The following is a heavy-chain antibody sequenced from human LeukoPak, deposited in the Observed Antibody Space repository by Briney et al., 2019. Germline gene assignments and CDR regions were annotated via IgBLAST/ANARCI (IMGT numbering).Heavy chain of an antibody. J-gene: IGHJ4*02. CDR1: GYSISSGYY. D-gene: IGHD2-2*02. Sequence: PSETLSLTCAVSGYSISSGYYWGWIRQPPGKGLGWIGSIYHSGSTYYNPSLKSRVTISVDTSKNQFSLKLSSVTAADTAVYYCARALGYCSSTSCYTPIDYWGQGTLVTVSS. CDR2: IYHSGST. V-gene: IGHV4-38-2*01. CDR3: ARALGYCSSTSCYTPIDY.